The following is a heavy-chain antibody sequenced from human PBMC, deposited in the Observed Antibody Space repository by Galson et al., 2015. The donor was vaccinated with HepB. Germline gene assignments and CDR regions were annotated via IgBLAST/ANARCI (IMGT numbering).Heavy chain of an antibody. Sequence: SLRLSCAASGFTFSSYGMHWVRQAPGKGLEWVAVIWYDGSNKYYADSVKGRFTISRDNSKNTLYLQMNSLRAEDTAVYYCARTGIAVARELYYYYGMDVWGQGTTVTVSS. V-gene: IGHV3-33*01. CDR1: GFTFSSYG. J-gene: IGHJ6*02. CDR3: ARTGIAVARELYYYYGMDV. D-gene: IGHD6-19*01. CDR2: IWYDGSNK.